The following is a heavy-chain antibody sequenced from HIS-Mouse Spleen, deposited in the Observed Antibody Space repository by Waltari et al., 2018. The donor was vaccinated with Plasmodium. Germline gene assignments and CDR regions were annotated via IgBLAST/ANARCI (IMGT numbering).Heavy chain of an antibody. Sequence: QVQLVQSGAEVKKPGASVKVSCKASGYTFTGYYMHWVRQAPGQGLEWMGWINPNSGGTNYAQKFQGRVTMNRDTSISTAYMELSRLRSDDTAVYYCARHKGPNCGGDCYYFDYWGQGTLVTVSS. V-gene: IGHV1-2*02. J-gene: IGHJ4*02. CDR2: INPNSGGT. CDR1: GYTFTGYY. CDR3: ARHKGPNCGGDCYYFDY. D-gene: IGHD2-21*02.